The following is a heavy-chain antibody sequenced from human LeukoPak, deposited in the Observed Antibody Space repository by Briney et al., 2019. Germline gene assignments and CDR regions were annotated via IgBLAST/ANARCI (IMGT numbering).Heavy chain of an antibody. CDR1: GYTFTSYD. CDR2: MNPNSGNT. V-gene: IGHV1-8*01. Sequence: ASVKVSCKASGYTFTSYDINWVRQATGQGLEWMGWMNPNSGNTGYAQKFRGRVTMTRNTSISTAYMELSSLRSEDTAVYYCAAYSSGSRGVEYWGQGTLVTVSS. CDR3: AAYSSGSRGVEY. D-gene: IGHD6-19*01. J-gene: IGHJ4*02.